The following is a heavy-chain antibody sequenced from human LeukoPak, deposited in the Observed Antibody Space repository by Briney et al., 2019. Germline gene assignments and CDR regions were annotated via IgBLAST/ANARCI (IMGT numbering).Heavy chain of an antibody. J-gene: IGHJ4*02. CDR1: GYTFTGYY. V-gene: IGHV1-2*02. Sequence: ASVKVSCKVSGYTFTGYYMHWVRQAPGQGLEWMGWINPNSGGTNYAQKFQGRVTMTRDTSISTAYMELSRLRSDDTAVYYCARGHMTTVTLGYWGQGTLVTVSS. D-gene: IGHD4-11*01. CDR2: INPNSGGT. CDR3: ARGHMTTVTLGY.